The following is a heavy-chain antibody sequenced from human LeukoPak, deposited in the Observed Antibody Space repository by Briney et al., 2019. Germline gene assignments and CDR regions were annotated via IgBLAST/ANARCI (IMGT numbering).Heavy chain of an antibody. V-gene: IGHV4-39*07. CDR2: IYYSGST. CDR1: GGSISSSSYY. J-gene: IGHJ6*03. D-gene: IGHD2-2*01. CDR3: ARSRRNYVRNIVVVPAAVGVESDYYYYMDV. Sequence: SETLSLTCTVSGGSISSSSYYWGWIRQPPGKGLEWIGSIYYSGSTYYNPSLKSRVTISVDTSKNQFSLKLSSVTAADTAVYYCARSRRNYVRNIVVVPAAVGVESDYYYYMDVWGKGTTVTVSS.